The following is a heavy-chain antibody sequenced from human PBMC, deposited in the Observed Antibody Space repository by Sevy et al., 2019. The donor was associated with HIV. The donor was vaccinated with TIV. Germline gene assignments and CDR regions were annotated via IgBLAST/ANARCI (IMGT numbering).Heavy chain of an antibody. CDR1: GFPFSSFA. J-gene: IGHJ4*02. CDR2: IWYHGSQT. D-gene: IGHD1-26*01. Sequence: GGSLRLSCSASGFPFSSFAMHWVRQAPGKGLEWVALIWYHGSQTYFADSLKGRLTISRDNSKNTLFLQMNSLRAEDTAVYYCARPILGVTTSTYFDSWGQGTLVSVSS. V-gene: IGHV3-33*01. CDR3: ARPILGVTTSTYFDS.